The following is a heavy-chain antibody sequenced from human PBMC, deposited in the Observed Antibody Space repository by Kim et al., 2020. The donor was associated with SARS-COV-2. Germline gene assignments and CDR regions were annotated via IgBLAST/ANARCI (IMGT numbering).Heavy chain of an antibody. J-gene: IGHJ3*01. CDR2: IGGSGNRA. CDR1: GFTFNSHD. V-gene: IGHV3-23*01. Sequence: GGSLRLSCGASGFTFNSHDLQWVRQAPGKGPEWVSGIGGSGNRAFYPDPVKGRFTTPRDISKNPQYFQLNILRAEDTAIYYCVGQWAGGNFDVWGQGTM. CDR3: VGQWAGGNFDV. D-gene: IGHD6-19*01.